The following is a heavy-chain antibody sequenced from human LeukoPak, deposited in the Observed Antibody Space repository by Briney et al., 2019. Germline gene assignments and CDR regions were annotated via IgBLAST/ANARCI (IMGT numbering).Heavy chain of an antibody. CDR2: IKGDGSDK. CDR1: GFTFGDYW. Sequence: GGSLRLSCAASGFTFGDYWISWIRQAPGKGLEWVANIKGDGSDKYYVDSVKGRFTISRDNAKNSLYLQMNSLRAEDTAVYYCARDMEFWSGSDYWGQGTLVTVSS. CDR3: ARDMEFWSGSDY. D-gene: IGHD3-3*01. V-gene: IGHV3-7*01. J-gene: IGHJ4*02.